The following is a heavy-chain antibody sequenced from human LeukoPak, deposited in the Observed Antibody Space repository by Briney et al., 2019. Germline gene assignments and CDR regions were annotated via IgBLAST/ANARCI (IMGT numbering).Heavy chain of an antibody. Sequence: ASETLSLTCTVSGGSISSSSYYWGWIRQPPGKGLEWIGSIYYSGSTYYNPSLKSRVTISVDTSKNQFSLKLSSVTAADTAVYYCARLPADFWSGDDYYYYGMDVWGQGTTVTVS. J-gene: IGHJ6*02. V-gene: IGHV4-39*01. CDR1: GGSISSSSYY. D-gene: IGHD3-3*01. CDR2: IYYSGST. CDR3: ARLPADFWSGDDYYYYGMDV.